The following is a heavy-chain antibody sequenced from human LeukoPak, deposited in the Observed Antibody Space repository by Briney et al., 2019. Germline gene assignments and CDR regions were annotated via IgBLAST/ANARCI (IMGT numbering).Heavy chain of an antibody. Sequence: GASVKVSCKASGGTFSSYAISWVRQAPGQWLEWMGGIIPIFGTANYAQKFQGRVTITADESTSTAYMELSSLRSEDTAVYYCARDRDYGDYSGYAFDIWGQGTMVTVSS. J-gene: IGHJ3*02. CDR1: GGTFSSYA. CDR3: ARDRDYGDYSGYAFDI. CDR2: IIPIFGTA. D-gene: IGHD4-17*01. V-gene: IGHV1-69*01.